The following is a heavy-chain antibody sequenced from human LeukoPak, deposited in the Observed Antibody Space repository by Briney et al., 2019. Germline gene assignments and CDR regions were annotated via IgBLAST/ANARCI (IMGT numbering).Heavy chain of an antibody. CDR3: ARREYQLLSVYYYYYMDV. D-gene: IGHD2-2*01. V-gene: IGHV4-59*12. Sequence: PSEALSLTCTVSGGSIRSNYWSWIRQPPGKGLEWIGSISYSGSTNYNPSLKSRVTISVHTTKNQFSLKLSSVTAADTAVYYCARREYQLLSVYYYYYMDVWGKGTTVTVSS. CDR1: GGSIRSNY. J-gene: IGHJ6*03. CDR2: ISYSGST.